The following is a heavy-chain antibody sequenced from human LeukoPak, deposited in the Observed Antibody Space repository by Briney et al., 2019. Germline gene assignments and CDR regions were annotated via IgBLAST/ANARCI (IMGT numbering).Heavy chain of an antibody. CDR2: ISYDGSNK. CDR3: AKRGSGYYYFDY. CDR1: GFTFSSYG. Sequence: PGGSLRLSCAASGFTFSSYGMHWVRQAPGKGLEWVAVISYDGSNKYYADSVKGRFTISRDNSKNTLYLQMNSLRAEDTAVYYCAKRGSGYYYFDYWGQGTLVTVSS. V-gene: IGHV3-30*18. J-gene: IGHJ4*02. D-gene: IGHD3-22*01.